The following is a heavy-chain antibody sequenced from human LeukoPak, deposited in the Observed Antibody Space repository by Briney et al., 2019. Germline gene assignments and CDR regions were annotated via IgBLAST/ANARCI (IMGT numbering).Heavy chain of an antibody. CDR3: ATIRRGSIYGYFDF. D-gene: IGHD5-18*01. V-gene: IGHV4-59*11. Sequence: SGTLTLTCTVSGASMSTHYWSWLRQPPGKGLEWIGYLLDSWRTKDNPSLQSRVTLSADTSKNQFSLRLTSVTAADTAVYYCATIRRGSIYGYFDFWGQGILVTVSS. J-gene: IGHJ4*02. CDR1: GASMSTHY. CDR2: LLDSWRT.